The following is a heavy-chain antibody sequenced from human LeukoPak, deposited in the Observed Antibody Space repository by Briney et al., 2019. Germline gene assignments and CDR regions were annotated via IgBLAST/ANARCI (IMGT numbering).Heavy chain of an antibody. CDR3: SGSLNS. CDR2: TKHDGSDK. V-gene: IGHV3-7*01. Sequence: GGSLRLSCAASGFTFSSEWMDWVRQAPGKGLEWEANTKHDGSDKYYVDSVEGRFTISRDNAKNSVFLQMNSLRAEDTAVYYCSGSLNSWGQGTLVTVSS. CDR1: GFTFSSEW. J-gene: IGHJ4*02. D-gene: IGHD1-26*01.